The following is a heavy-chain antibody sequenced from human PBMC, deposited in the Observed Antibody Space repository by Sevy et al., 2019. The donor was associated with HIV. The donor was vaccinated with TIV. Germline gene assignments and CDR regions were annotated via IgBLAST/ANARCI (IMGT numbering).Heavy chain of an antibody. CDR2: IGSGFNI. CDR3: ATDQDWAFDN. CDR1: GSIFSGHH. V-gene: IGHV3-48*01. Sequence: GGSLRLSCELSGSIFSGHHLNWVRQAPGKGLEWVAYIGSGFNIYYTHSVRGRFTISRDNARNSLFLQMDSLRAEDTAVYYCATDQDWAFDNWGQGTLVTVSS. D-gene: IGHD3-9*01. J-gene: IGHJ4*02.